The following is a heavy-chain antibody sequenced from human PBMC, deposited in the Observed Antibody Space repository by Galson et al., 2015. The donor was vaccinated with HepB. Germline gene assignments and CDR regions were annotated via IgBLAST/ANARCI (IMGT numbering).Heavy chain of an antibody. CDR3: ARGTIDGSNYLAYYYYYGMDV. J-gene: IGHJ6*02. D-gene: IGHD4-11*01. CDR2: INPNSGGT. Sequence: SVKVSCKASGYTFTGYYMHWVRQAPGQGLEWMGWINPNSGGTNYAQKFQGWVTMTRDTSISTAYMELSRLRSDDTAVYYCARGTIDGSNYLAYYYYYGMDVWGQGTTVTVSS. V-gene: IGHV1-2*04. CDR1: GYTFTGYY.